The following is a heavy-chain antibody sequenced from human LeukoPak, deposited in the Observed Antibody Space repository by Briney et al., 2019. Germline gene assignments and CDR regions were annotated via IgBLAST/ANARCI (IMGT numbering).Heavy chain of an antibody. Sequence: GGSLRLSCAASGFTFSSYWMSWVRQAPGKGLEWVANIKQDGSEKYYVDSVKGRFTISRDNSKNTLYLQMNSLRAEDTAVYYCAKDRRYSYGYEPAISGGWGTLDYWGQGTLVTVSS. CDR1: GFTFSSYW. CDR2: IKQDGSEK. V-gene: IGHV3-7*01. D-gene: IGHD5-18*01. CDR3: AKDRRYSYGYEPAISGGWGTLDY. J-gene: IGHJ4*02.